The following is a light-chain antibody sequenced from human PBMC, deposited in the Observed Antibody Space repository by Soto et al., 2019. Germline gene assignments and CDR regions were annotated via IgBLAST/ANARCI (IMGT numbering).Light chain of an antibody. CDR2: EDN. Sequence: NFMLTQPHSVSESPGKTVTISCTRSSGSIASNYVQWYQQRPGSAPTTVIYEDNQRPSGVPDRFSGSIDSSSNSASLTISGLKTEDEADYYCQTWGTGKGVFGGGTKLTVL. J-gene: IGLJ2*01. V-gene: IGLV6-57*04. CDR3: QTWGTGKGV. CDR1: SGSIASNY.